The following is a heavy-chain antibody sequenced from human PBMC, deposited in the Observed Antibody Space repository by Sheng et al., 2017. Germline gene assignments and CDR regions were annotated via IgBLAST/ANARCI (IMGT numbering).Heavy chain of an antibody. J-gene: IGHJ3*02. D-gene: IGHD3-22*01. CDR3: VALSTMIVSKDAFDY. V-gene: IGHV1-58*01. CDR1: GFTFTSSA. Sequence: QMQLVQSGPGVKKPGTSVKVSCKASGFTFTSSAVQWVRQARGQRLEWIGWIVVGSGNTTTHRSSRKESPLPGTMSTSTAYMELSSLRSEDTAVYYCVALSTMIVSKDAFDYLGPRD. CDR2: IVVGSGNT.